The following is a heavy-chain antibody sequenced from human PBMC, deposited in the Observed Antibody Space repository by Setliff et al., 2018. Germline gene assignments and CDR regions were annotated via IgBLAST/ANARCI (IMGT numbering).Heavy chain of an antibody. CDR3: AKGYCSSTSCYVDY. CDR1: GFTFSDYY. D-gene: IGHD2-2*01. CDR2: ISSDGSTV. Sequence: LRLSCAASGFTFSDYYMSWIRQPPGKGLEWVSYISSDGSTVFYADSVKGRFTISRDNAKNSLYLQMNSLRAEDMALYYCAKGYCSSTSCYVDYWGQGTLVTVSS. V-gene: IGHV3-11*01. J-gene: IGHJ4*02.